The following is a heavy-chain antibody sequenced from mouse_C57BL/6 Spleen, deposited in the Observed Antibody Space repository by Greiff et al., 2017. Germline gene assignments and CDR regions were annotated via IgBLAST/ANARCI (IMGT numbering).Heavy chain of an antibody. CDR3: ARSDYYGNYRYAMDY. CDR1: GYTFTSYG. V-gene: IGHV1-81*01. J-gene: IGHJ4*01. Sequence: QVQLQQSGAELARPGASVKLSCKASGYTFTSYGISWVKQRTGQGLEWIGEVYPRSGNTYYNEKFKGKATLTADKSSSTAYMELRSLTSEDSAVYFCARSDYYGNYRYAMDYWGQGTSVTVSS. D-gene: IGHD2-1*01. CDR2: VYPRSGNT.